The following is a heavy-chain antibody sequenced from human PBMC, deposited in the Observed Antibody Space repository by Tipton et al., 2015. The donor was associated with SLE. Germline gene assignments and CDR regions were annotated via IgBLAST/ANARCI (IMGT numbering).Heavy chain of an antibody. Sequence: GLVKPSETLSLTCTVSGGSLSESFLYRGWIRQSPGKGLEWIGSIHYSGSTYYNPSLKSRVSISLDTPKNQFSLKLRSVTAADTAVYYCARQRLEPRGDYFDYWGQGSLVTVSS. CDR3: ARQRLEPRGDYFDY. J-gene: IGHJ4*02. V-gene: IGHV4-39*07. CDR2: IHYSGST. D-gene: IGHD4-11*01. CDR1: GGSLSESFLY.